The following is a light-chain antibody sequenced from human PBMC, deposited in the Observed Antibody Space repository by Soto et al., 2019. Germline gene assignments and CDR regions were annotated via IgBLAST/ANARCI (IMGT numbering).Light chain of an antibody. Sequence: QSVLTQPPSASGTPGQRVTISCSNIGSNFVYWYQQLPGTAPKLLIYRNNQRPSGVPDRFSASKSGTSASLAISGLRSEEEADYYCAAWDDSLSGEVLVGGGTKVTVL. J-gene: IGLJ2*01. V-gene: IGLV1-47*01. CDR1: NIGSNF. CDR2: RNN. CDR3: AAWDDSLSGEVL.